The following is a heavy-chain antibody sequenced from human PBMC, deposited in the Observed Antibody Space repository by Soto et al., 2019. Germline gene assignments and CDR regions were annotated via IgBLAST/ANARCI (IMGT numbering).Heavy chain of an antibody. V-gene: IGHV3-23*01. CDR3: AKEVDYYDTNLPLGY. D-gene: IGHD3-22*01. CDR1: GFTFSNYA. Sequence: PGGSLRLSCAASGFTFSNYAMSWVRQAPGKGLEWISAISGSGGSTYYADSVKGRFTISRDNSKNTLYLQMNSLRAEDTAVYYCAKEVDYYDTNLPLGYWGQGTLVTVSS. CDR2: ISGSGGST. J-gene: IGHJ4*02.